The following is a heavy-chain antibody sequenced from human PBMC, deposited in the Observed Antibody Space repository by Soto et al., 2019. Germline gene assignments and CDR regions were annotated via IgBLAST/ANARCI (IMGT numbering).Heavy chain of an antibody. CDR3: ASIDRSPSLTA. D-gene: IGHD1-26*01. V-gene: IGHV4-34*01. J-gene: IGHJ5*02. CDR1: GGSFSGYY. CDR2: INHSGST. Sequence: SETLSLTCAVYGGSFSGYYWSWIRQPPGKGLEWIGEINHSGSTNYNPSLKSRVTISVDTSKNQFSLKLSSVTAADTAVYYCASIDRSPSLTAWGQGTLVTVS.